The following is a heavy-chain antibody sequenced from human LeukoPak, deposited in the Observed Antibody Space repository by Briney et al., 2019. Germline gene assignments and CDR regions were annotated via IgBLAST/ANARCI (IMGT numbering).Heavy chain of an antibody. D-gene: IGHD5-12*01. J-gene: IGHJ4*02. CDR2: IYHSGST. CDR1: GGSISSYY. Sequence: SETLFLTCTVSGGSISSYYWSWIRQPPGKGLEWIGYIYHSGSTKYNPSLKSRVTISVDTSKHQFSLKLSSVTAADTAVYYCARDGYSGNDGLWGQGSLVTVSS. CDR3: ARDGYSGNDGL. V-gene: IGHV4-59*01.